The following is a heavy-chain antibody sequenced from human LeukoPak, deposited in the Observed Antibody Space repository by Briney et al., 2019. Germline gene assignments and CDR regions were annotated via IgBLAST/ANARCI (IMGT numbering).Heavy chain of an antibody. Sequence: GASVKVSCKASGGTFSSYAISWVRQAPGQGLEWMGGFIPIFGTANYAQKFQGRVTITTDESTSTAYMELSSLRSEDTAVYYCARDQVTGTTRSLDYWGQGTLVTVSS. D-gene: IGHD1-7*01. V-gene: IGHV1-69*05. CDR1: GGTFSSYA. CDR2: FIPIFGTA. CDR3: ARDQVTGTTRSLDY. J-gene: IGHJ4*02.